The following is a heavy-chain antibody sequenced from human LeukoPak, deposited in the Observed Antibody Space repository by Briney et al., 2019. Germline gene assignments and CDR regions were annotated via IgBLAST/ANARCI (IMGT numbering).Heavy chain of an antibody. Sequence: GGSLRLSCAASGFTFRIHAMSWVRQAPGKGLEWVSTIGSGDDLHYADSVKGRFTVSRDDPQNTLYLQMNSLRAGDAAIYYCAKDATPGNSVYDHFDYWGQGTLVTVSS. D-gene: IGHD5/OR15-5a*01. CDR3: AKDATPGNSVYDHFDY. CDR2: IGSGDDL. V-gene: IGHV3-23*01. J-gene: IGHJ4*02. CDR1: GFTFRIHA.